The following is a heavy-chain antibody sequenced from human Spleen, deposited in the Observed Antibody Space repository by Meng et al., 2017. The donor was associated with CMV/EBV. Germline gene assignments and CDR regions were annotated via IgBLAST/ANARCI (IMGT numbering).Heavy chain of an antibody. V-gene: IGHV2-5*01. CDR1: RGVG. CDR3: AHIGTTYDVLTGYWTTYYFDF. Sequence: RGVGVGWIRQPPGKALEWLAVIFRNDDKRYNPSLKTRLTITKDTSRDQVVLTMTALDPVDTATYYCAHIGTTYDVLTGYWTTYYFDFWGPGTLVTVSS. D-gene: IGHD3-9*01. CDR2: IFRNDDK. J-gene: IGHJ4*02.